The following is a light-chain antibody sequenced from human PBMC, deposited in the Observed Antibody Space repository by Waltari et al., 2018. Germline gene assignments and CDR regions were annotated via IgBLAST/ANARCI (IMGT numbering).Light chain of an antibody. J-gene: IGLJ2*01. CDR3: ATWDDSLTGVL. CDR2: SNN. V-gene: IGLV1-44*01. CDR1: ICNNESHA. Sequence: LPTQLPSSSGTPGHIFTTSFSGGICNNESHASQWYQQHPGTAPTLLIYSNNRRPSGVPDRLSGSNYGTSAALVISGLLSADEDDYHCATWDDSLTGVLFGGGTRLTVL.